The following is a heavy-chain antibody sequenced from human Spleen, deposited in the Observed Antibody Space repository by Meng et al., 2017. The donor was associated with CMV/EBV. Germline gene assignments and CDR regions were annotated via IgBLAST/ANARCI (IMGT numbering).Heavy chain of an antibody. CDR1: GFTCSSYA. J-gene: IGHJ4*02. CDR3: ASPSLSGWYTFDY. V-gene: IGHV3-30-3*01. Sequence: QVQLVECGGGVVQPGRSLRLCCAASGFTCSSYAMHWVRQAPGKGLEWVAVISYDGSNKYYADSVKGRFTISRDNSKNTLYLQMNSLRAEDTAVYYCASPSLSGWYTFDYWGQETLVTVSS. CDR2: ISYDGSNK. D-gene: IGHD6-19*01.